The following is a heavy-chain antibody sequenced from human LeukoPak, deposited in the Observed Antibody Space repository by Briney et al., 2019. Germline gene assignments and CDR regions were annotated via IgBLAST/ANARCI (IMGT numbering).Heavy chain of an antibody. Sequence: GGSLRLSCAASGFTFSSYSMNWVRQAPGKGLEWVSSISSSSSYIYYEDSVKGRFTISRDNAKNSLYLQMNSLRAEDTAVYYCARDRGDWGQGTLITVSS. J-gene: IGHJ4*02. V-gene: IGHV3-21*01. CDR3: ARDRGD. CDR1: GFTFSSYS. D-gene: IGHD3-10*01. CDR2: ISSSSSYI.